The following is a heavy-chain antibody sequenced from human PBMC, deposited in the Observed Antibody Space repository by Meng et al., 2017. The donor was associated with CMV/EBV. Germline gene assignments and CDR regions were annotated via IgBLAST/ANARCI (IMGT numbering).Heavy chain of an antibody. Sequence: CAVYGGSFSGYYWSWIRQPPGKGPEWIGEVNHSGSTNYNPSLKSRVTISVDTSKNQFSLKLSSVTAADTAVYYCARRVRASPYYYDSSGYYPHWGQGTLVTVSS. CDR3: ARRVRASPYYYDSSGYYPH. V-gene: IGHV4-34*01. D-gene: IGHD3-22*01. J-gene: IGHJ4*02. CDR2: VNHSGST. CDR1: GGSFSGYY.